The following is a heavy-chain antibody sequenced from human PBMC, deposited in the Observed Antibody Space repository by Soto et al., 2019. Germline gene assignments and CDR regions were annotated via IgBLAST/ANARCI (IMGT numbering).Heavy chain of an antibody. V-gene: IGHV1-2*02. CDR3: ARERITPTDTGDFYHYRLDV. Sequence: GASVKVSCKASGYTFTDYYVHWLRQAPGPGXEWVGWINPNSGDTKYAQKFQARVTLTRDTSITTAYMELTSLDSDDTAVYYCARERITPTDTGDFYHYRLDVWGQGTTVTVSS. D-gene: IGHD6-13*01. CDR2: INPNSGDT. J-gene: IGHJ6*02. CDR1: GYTFTDYY.